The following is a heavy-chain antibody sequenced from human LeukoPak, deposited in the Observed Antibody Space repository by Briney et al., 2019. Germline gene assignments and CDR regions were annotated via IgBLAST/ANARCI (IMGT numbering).Heavy chain of an antibody. Sequence: ASVKVSCKASGGTFSSYAISWVRQAPGQGLEWMGGIIPIFGTANYAQKFQGRVTITADESTSTAYMELSSLRPEDTAVYYCARVIVYYYGMDVWGQGTTVTVSS. CDR1: GGTFSSYA. CDR3: ARVIVYYYGMDV. D-gene: IGHD2-15*01. CDR2: IIPIFGTA. J-gene: IGHJ6*02. V-gene: IGHV1-69*13.